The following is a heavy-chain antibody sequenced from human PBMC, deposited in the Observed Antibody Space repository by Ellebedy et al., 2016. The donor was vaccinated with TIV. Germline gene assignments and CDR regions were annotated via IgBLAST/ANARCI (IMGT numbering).Heavy chain of an antibody. CDR3: ARVLVEMATIQIDY. Sequence: ASVKVSCKASGYTFTGYYMHWVRQAPGQGLEWMGWISAYNGNTNYAQKLQGRVTMTTDTSTSTAYMELRSLRSDDTAVYYCARVLVEMATIQIDYWGQGTLVTVSS. CDR1: GYTFTGYY. V-gene: IGHV1-18*04. D-gene: IGHD5-24*01. CDR2: ISAYNGNT. J-gene: IGHJ4*02.